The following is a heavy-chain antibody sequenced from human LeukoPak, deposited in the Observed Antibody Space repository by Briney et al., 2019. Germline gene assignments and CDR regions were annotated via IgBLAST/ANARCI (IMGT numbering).Heavy chain of an antibody. CDR3: ARSSDQWFHLDY. V-gene: IGHV1-69*01. CDR2: IIPIIGTA. J-gene: IGHJ4*02. Sequence: SVKVSCKASGGTFSSYAISWVRQAPGQGLEWMGGIIPIIGTANYAQKFQGRVTNTADAATSTASMELSSLRSEDTAVYYCARSSDQWFHLDYWGQRTLVSVSS. CDR1: GGTFSSYA. D-gene: IGHD3-22*01.